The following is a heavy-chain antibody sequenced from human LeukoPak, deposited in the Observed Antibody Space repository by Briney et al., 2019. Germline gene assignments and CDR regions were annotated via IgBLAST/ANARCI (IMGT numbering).Heavy chain of an antibody. CDR2: IKQDGSER. Sequence: PGGSLRLSCAASGFTISSYWMSWVRKAPGKGLEWVASIKQDGSERYYVDSVKGRFTISRDNVKNSLYLQMNSLRAEDTAVYYCASAGTSYGDQFFDYWGQGTLVAVSS. CDR1: GFTISSYW. CDR3: ASAGTSYGDQFFDY. J-gene: IGHJ4*02. D-gene: IGHD4-17*01. V-gene: IGHV3-7*01.